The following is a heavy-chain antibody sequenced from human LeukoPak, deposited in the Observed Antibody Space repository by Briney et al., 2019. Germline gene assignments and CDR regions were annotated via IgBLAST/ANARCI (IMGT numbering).Heavy chain of an antibody. CDR2: ISGSGDST. Sequence: GGSLRLSCAAPGFTFSSYAMSWVRQAPGKGLEWVSAISGSGDSTYYADSVKGRFTISRDNSKNTLYLQMNSLRAEDTAVYHCAKSRSGWYLFDYWGQGTLVTVSS. D-gene: IGHD6-19*01. J-gene: IGHJ4*02. V-gene: IGHV3-23*01. CDR3: AKSRSGWYLFDY. CDR1: GFTFSSYA.